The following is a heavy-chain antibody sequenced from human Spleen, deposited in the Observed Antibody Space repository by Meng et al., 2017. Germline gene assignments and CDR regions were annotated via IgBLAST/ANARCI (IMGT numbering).Heavy chain of an antibody. CDR3: ARDGTDYGDYYFDY. Sequence: ASVKVSCKASGYTFPSYAMHWVRQAPGQRLEWMGWLNAGKGNTKYSQKFQGRVTITRDTYASTAYMELSSLRSEDTAVYYCARDGTDYGDYYFDYWGQGSLVVASS. J-gene: IGHJ4*02. V-gene: IGHV1-3*01. D-gene: IGHD4-17*01. CDR2: LNAGKGNT. CDR1: GYTFPSYA.